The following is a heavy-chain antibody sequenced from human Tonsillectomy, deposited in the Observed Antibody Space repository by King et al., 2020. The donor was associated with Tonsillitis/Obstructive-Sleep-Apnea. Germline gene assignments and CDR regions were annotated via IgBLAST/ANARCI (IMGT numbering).Heavy chain of an antibody. J-gene: IGHJ4*02. CDR3: ARHRDTALGPFNY. CDR2: IFYSGNT. Sequence: LQLKESGPGLVKPSETLSLTCSVSGDFITSSNFYWSWIRQPPGKGLEWIGSIFYSGNTFYNPSLKTRVSMSVDTSKNQFSLNLSSVTAADTAVYYCARHRDTALGPFNYWGQGTPVTVSS. CDR1: GDFITSSNFY. V-gene: IGHV4-39*01. D-gene: IGHD5-18*01.